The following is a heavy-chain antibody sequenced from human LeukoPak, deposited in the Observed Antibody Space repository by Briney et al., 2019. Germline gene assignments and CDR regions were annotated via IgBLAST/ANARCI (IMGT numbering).Heavy chain of an antibody. V-gene: IGHV3-9*01. Sequence: GGSLRLSCAASGFTFDDYAMHWVRQAPGKGLEWVSGISWNSGSIGYADSVKGRFTISRDNAKNSLYLQMNSLRSDDTAVYYCARIPWFGESSHDAFDIWGQGTMVTVSS. CDR2: ISWNSGSI. D-gene: IGHD3-10*01. J-gene: IGHJ3*02. CDR1: GFTFDDYA. CDR3: ARIPWFGESSHDAFDI.